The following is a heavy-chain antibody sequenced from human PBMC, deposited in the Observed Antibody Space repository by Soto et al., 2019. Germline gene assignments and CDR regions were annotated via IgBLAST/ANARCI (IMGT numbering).Heavy chain of an antibody. J-gene: IGHJ4*02. CDR1: GYTFSNYG. CDR2: VSAYNRNT. Sequence: QVQLVQSGPEVKKPGASVKVPGKRSGYTFSNYGCTWVRQAPGQGLERLGWVSAYNRNTAYAQKFEDRATMTIDTSTNTAYVELRGLTADDTAVYYWARERRWEPLLYGGQGTL. D-gene: IGHD1-26*01. V-gene: IGHV1-18*01. CDR3: ARERRWEPLLY.